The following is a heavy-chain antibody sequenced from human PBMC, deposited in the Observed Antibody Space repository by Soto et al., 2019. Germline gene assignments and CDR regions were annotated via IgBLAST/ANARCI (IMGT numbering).Heavy chain of an antibody. Sequence: QVQLVESGGGVVQPGRSLRLSCAASGFTFSSYGMHWVRQAPGKGLEWVAVVSYDGRNEYYADSVKGRFAISRDNSKNTLYLQMNSLRAEDTAVYYCARGMEMDTIMTGADYWGQGTLVTVSS. CDR2: VSYDGRNE. J-gene: IGHJ4*02. CDR1: GFTFSSYG. V-gene: IGHV3-30*03. D-gene: IGHD3-9*01. CDR3: ARGMEMDTIMTGADY.